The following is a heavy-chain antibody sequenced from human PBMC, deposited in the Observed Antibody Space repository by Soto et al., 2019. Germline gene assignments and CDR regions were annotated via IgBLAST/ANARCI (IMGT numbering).Heavy chain of an antibody. J-gene: IGHJ4*02. V-gene: IGHV1-24*01. Sequence: GPVKVSCKVSGYALTELSMHWVRQAPGKGLEWMGGFDPEDGETIYAQKFQGRVTMTEDTSTDTAYMELSSLRSEDTAVYYCATTDVDYLRLDYWGQGTLVTVSS. D-gene: IGHD4-17*01. CDR3: ATTDVDYLRLDY. CDR1: GYALTELS. CDR2: FDPEDGET.